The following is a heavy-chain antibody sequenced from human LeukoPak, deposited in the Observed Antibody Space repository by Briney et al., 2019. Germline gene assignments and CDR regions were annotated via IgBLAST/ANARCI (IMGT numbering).Heavy chain of an antibody. CDR1: GFTFSSYA. CDR2: IRGSGGSI. CDR3: AKAYGSGSNGVYHFDY. J-gene: IGHJ4*02. Sequence: PGGSLRLSCAASGFTFSSYAMTWVRQAPGKGLEWVSVIRGSGGSIYYADFVKGRFTISRDNSKNTLYLQMNSLAVEDAAVYYCAKAYGSGSNGVYHFDYWGQGTLVTVAS. D-gene: IGHD3-10*01. V-gene: IGHV3-23*01.